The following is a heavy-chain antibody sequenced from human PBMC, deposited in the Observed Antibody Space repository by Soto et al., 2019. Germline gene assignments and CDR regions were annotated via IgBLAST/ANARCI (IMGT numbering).Heavy chain of an antibody. Sequence: EVQLVESGGGLVQPGGSLRLSCAVAGFTFSDHYMDWVRQAPGKGLEWVGRSRNKANSYTTEYAASVKGRFTVSRDDAKTSLYLQMNSLKIEDTAVYYCVRGFNSFDIWGQGTMVTVSS. CDR1: GFTFSDHY. CDR3: VRGFNSFDI. CDR2: SRNKANSYTT. V-gene: IGHV3-72*01. J-gene: IGHJ3*02.